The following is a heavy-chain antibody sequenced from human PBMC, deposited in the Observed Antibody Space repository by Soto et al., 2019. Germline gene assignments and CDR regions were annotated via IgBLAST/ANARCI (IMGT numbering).Heavy chain of an antibody. CDR1: GFTFSNYW. V-gene: IGHV3-7*01. J-gene: IGHJ5*02. Sequence: PGGSLRLSCVASGFTFSNYWMSWVRQAPGKGLEWVANMKKDGSQKYYVDSVKGRFTISRDNARNSLYLQMNSLRVEDTAVYYCARDWFDAWGQGTLVTSPQ. CDR2: MKKDGSQK. CDR3: ARDWFDA.